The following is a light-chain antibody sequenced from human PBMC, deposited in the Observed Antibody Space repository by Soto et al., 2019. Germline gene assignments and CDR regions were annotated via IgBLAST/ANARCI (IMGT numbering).Light chain of an antibody. Sequence: QSVLTQPPSVSGAPGQRVTISCTGSSSNIGAGYDVHWYQQLPGTPPKLVISGNNNRPAGVPDRFSGSKSDTSASLAITGLQAEDEADYYCQSYDSSLSGPIFGGGTKLTVL. J-gene: IGLJ2*01. CDR1: SSNIGAGYD. CDR3: QSYDSSLSGPI. CDR2: GNN. V-gene: IGLV1-40*01.